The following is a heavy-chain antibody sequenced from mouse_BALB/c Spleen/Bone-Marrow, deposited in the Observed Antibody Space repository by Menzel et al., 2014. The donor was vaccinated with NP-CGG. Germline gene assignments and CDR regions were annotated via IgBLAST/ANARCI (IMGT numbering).Heavy chain of an antibody. J-gene: IGHJ1*01. D-gene: IGHD4-1*01. CDR3: ASKTGTGYWYSDV. CDR1: GFTFSSYA. V-gene: IGHV5-9-4*01. CDR2: ISSGGSYT. Sequence: EVKLVESGGGLVKPGGSLKLSCAASGFTFSSYAMSWVRQSPEKRLEWVAEISSGGSYTYYPDTVTGRFTIPRDNAKNTLYLEMSSLRSEDTAMYYCASKTGTGYWYSDVWGAGTTVTVSS.